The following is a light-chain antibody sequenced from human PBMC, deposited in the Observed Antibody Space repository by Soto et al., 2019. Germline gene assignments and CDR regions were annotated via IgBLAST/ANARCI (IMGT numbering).Light chain of an antibody. J-gene: IGKJ3*01. V-gene: IGKV1-27*01. Sequence: DIRMTQSPSSLSASVGDRVTMTCRASQDIRSYVAWYQQKPGEVPKLLIYAASTLQSGVPARFSGGGFGTDFTLTISSLRPEDVATYYCQRYHSALLTFGPGTKVDLK. CDR2: AAS. CDR1: QDIRSY. CDR3: QRYHSALLT.